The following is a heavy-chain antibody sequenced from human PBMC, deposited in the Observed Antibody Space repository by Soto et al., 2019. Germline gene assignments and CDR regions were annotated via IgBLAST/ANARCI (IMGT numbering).Heavy chain of an antibody. CDR2: ISAYNGNT. D-gene: IGHD3-10*02. CDR1: GYTFTSYA. CDR3: ARDYYVENWFDP. V-gene: IGHV1-18*01. J-gene: IGHJ5*02. Sequence: ASVKVSCKASGYTFTSYAMHWVRQAPGQRLEWMGWISAYNGNTNYAQKLQGRVTMTTDTSTSTAYMELRSLRSDDTAVYYCARDYYVENWFDPWGQGTLVTVSS.